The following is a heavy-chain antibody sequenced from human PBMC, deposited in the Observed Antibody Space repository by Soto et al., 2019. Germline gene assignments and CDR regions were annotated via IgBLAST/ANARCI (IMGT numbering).Heavy chain of an antibody. CDR2: IIPLFRTP. CDR3: ARDNDRLQLGGNYYYIMDV. V-gene: IGHV1-69*12. D-gene: IGHD4-4*01. Sequence: QVQLVQSGAEVKEPGSSVKVFCKASGGTFSSYAISWVRQAPGQGLEWMGGIIPLFRTPDYAQKFQGRVTITADEPASTAYMELSSLRFDDTAVYYCARDNDRLQLGGNYYYIMDVWGQGTTITVSS. J-gene: IGHJ6*02. CDR1: GGTFSSYA.